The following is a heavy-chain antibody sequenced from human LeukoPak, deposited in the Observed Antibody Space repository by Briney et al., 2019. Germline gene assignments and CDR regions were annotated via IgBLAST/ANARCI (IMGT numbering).Heavy chain of an antibody. CDR1: GFTFSDYY. CDR3: ARDGWLPYFDY. J-gene: IGHJ4*02. Sequence: GGSLRLSCAASGFTFSDYYMSWIRQAPGKGLEWVSSISSSSYIYYADSVKGRFTISRDNAKNSLYLQMNSLRAEDTAVYYCARDGWLPYFDYWGQGTLVTVSS. V-gene: IGHV3-69-1*01. D-gene: IGHD5-24*01. CDR2: ISSSSYI.